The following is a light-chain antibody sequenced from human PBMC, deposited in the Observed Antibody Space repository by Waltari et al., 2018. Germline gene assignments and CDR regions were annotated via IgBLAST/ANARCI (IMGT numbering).Light chain of an antibody. V-gene: IGKV3-20*01. CDR2: GAS. CDR3: QQYGSSLFT. Sequence: TVLTPSPGPLSFSPGERVTISCRASQNISSAFFAWYQQKPGQAPRLLIFGASSRATGIPDRFSGSGSGTDVTLTINRLEPEDFAVYYCQQYGSSLFTFGPGTKVDIK. CDR1: QNISSAF. J-gene: IGKJ3*01.